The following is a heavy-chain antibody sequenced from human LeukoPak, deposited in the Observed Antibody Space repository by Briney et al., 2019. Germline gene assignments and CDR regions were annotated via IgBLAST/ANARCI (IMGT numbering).Heavy chain of an antibody. CDR2: INPNSGGT. Sequence: APVKVSCKASGYTFTGYYMHWVRQAPGQGLEWLGWINPNSGGTNYAQKFQGRVTLTRDMSISTVYMELSGLTSDDTAIYYCARGTTAATPYYFAFWGQGTQVTVSS. D-gene: IGHD2-15*01. CDR3: ARGTTAATPYYFAF. V-gene: IGHV1-2*02. J-gene: IGHJ4*02. CDR1: GYTFTGYY.